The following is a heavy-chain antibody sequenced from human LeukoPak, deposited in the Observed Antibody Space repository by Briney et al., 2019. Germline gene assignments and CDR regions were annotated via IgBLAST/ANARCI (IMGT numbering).Heavy chain of an antibody. Sequence: GGSLRLSCAASGFTFSSYGMHWVRQAPGKGLEWVAFIRYDGSNKYYADSVKGRFTISRDNSKNTLYLQMNSLRAEDTAVYYCTRGSYGSGTNYYMDVWGKGTTVTISS. CDR2: IRYDGSNK. CDR3: TRGSYGSGTNYYMDV. J-gene: IGHJ6*03. D-gene: IGHD3-10*01. V-gene: IGHV3-30*02. CDR1: GFTFSSYG.